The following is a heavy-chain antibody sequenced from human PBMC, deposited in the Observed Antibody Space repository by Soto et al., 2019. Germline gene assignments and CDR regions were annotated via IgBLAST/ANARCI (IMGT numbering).Heavy chain of an antibody. Sequence: GESLKISCKGSGYSFTSYWIGWVRQMPGKGLEWMGIIYPGDSDTRYSPSFPGQVTISADKSISTAYLQWSSLKASDTAMYYCARLSSGDYPCYYFGMDVWGQGTTVTVSS. D-gene: IGHD4-17*01. CDR3: ARLSSGDYPCYYFGMDV. CDR1: GYSFTSYW. J-gene: IGHJ6*02. CDR2: IYPGDSDT. V-gene: IGHV5-51*01.